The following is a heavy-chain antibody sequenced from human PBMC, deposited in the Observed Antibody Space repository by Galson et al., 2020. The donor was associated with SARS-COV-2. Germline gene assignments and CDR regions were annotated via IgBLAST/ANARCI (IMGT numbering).Heavy chain of an antibody. CDR2: ISYDGSNK. Sequence: GGSLRLSCAASGFTYSSYGMHWVRQAPGKGLEWVAVISYDGSNKYYADSVKGRFTISRDNSKNTLYLQMNSLRAEDTAVYYCAKDLRPYYYGSGRHGMDVWGQGTTVTVSS. D-gene: IGHD3-10*01. V-gene: IGHV3-30*18. J-gene: IGHJ6*02. CDR1: GFTYSSYG. CDR3: AKDLRPYYYGSGRHGMDV.